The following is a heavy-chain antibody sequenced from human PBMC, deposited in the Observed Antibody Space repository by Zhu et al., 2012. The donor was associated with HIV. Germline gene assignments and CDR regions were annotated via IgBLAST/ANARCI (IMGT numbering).Heavy chain of an antibody. J-gene: IGHJ2*01. CDR3: ARQGDSSGYYYWAGGWYFDP. D-gene: IGHD3-22*01. CDR1: GYSISSGYY. Sequence: QVQLQESGPGLVKPSETLSLTCGVSGYSISSGYYWGWIRQPPGKGLEWIGSIYHSGSIYYNPSLKSRVTISVDTSKNQFSLKLSSVTAADTAVYYCARQGDSSGYYYWAGGWYFDPWGRGTLVTVSS. V-gene: IGHV4-38-2*01. CDR2: IYHSGSI.